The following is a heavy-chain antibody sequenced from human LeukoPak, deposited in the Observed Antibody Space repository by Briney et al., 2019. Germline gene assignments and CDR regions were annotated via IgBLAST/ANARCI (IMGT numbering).Heavy chain of an antibody. J-gene: IGHJ6*04. D-gene: IGHD2-15*01. CDR1: GFTFDDYA. Sequence: PGGSLRLSCAASGFTFDDYAMHWVRQAPGKGLEWVSLISWDGGSTYYADSVKGRFTISRDNSKNSLYLQMNSLRAEDTALYYCAKDGLCSGGSCYYFMDVWGKGTTVTVSS. CDR2: ISWDGGST. V-gene: IGHV3-43D*03. CDR3: AKDGLCSGGSCYYFMDV.